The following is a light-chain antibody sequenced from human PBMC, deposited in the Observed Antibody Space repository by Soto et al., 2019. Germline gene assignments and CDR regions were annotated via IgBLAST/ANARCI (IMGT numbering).Light chain of an antibody. CDR2: DAS. CDR1: QSISSW. V-gene: IGKV1-5*01. Sequence: DIQMTQSPSTLSASVGDRVTITCRASQSISSWLAWYQQKPGKAPKLLIYDASSLESGVPSRFSGSGSGTEFTLTISSLQPDDFATYYRQQYNSYSPPFGQGTRLEIK. CDR3: QQYNSYSPP. J-gene: IGKJ5*01.